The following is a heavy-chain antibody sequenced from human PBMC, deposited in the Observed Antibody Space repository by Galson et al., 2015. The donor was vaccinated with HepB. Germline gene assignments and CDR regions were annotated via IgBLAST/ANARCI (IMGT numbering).Heavy chain of an antibody. CDR1: GGTFSSYT. Sequence: SVKVSCKASGGTFSSYTISWVRQAPGQGLEWMGRIIPILGIANYAQKFQGRVTITADKSTSTAYMELSSLRSEDTAVYYCARNKARGYYPDYWGQGTLVTVSS. CDR3: ARNKARGYYPDY. D-gene: IGHD3-22*01. J-gene: IGHJ4*02. V-gene: IGHV1-69*02. CDR2: IIPILGIA.